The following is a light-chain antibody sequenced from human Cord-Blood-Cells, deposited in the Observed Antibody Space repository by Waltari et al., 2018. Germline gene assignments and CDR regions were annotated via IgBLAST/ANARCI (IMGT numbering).Light chain of an antibody. J-gene: IGKJ4*01. CDR3: QQYYSTPT. V-gene: IGKV4-1*01. CDR2: WAS. Sequence: DIVMTQSPDSLAVSLGERATINCKPSQSVLYSSNNKNYLAWYQQKPGKPPKLVIYWASTRESGVPDRFSGSGSGTDFTLTISSLQAEDVAVYYCQQYYSTPTFGEGTKVEIK. CDR1: QSVLYSSNNKNY.